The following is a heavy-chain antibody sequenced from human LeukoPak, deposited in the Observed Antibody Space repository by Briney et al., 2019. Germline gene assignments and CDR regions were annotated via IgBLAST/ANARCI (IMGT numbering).Heavy chain of an antibody. V-gene: IGHV1-69*06. D-gene: IGHD1-20*01. CDR1: GGTYSNYA. CDR3: VNRALRGHPTGITLEY. J-gene: IGHJ4*02. Sequence: SVKVFCKFPGGTYSNYAHRWVRQAPGQGLEWMGRIIPIFGTTHYAQKFQGRVTITADKSTSTAYMDLSSLRSEDTAVYYCVNRALRGHPTGITLEYWGQGTLVSVSS. CDR2: IIPIFGTT.